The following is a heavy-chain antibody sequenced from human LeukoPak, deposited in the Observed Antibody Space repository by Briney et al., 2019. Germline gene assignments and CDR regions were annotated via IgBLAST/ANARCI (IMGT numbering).Heavy chain of an antibody. J-gene: IGHJ4*02. CDR1: GFSLSTSGVG. V-gene: IGHV2-5*02. Sequence: SGPTLVNPTQTLTLTCTFSGFSLSTSGVGVGWIRQPPGKALEWLALIYWDDDKRYSPSLKSRLTITKDTSKNQVVLTMTNMDPVDTATYYCAHRRITMVRGVTHFDYWGQGTLVIVSS. D-gene: IGHD3-10*01. CDR2: IYWDDDK. CDR3: AHRRITMVRGVTHFDY.